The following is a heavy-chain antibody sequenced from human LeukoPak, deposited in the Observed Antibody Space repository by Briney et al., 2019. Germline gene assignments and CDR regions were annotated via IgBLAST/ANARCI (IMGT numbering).Heavy chain of an antibody. CDR2: IIPIFGTT. D-gene: IGHD4-17*01. CDR3: ARDASSYGGKSWGEGY. Sequence: ASVKVSCKASGGTFSSYAITWVRQAPGQGLEWVGGIIPIFGTTKYAQKFQGRATITADASATTAYMELVSLTSGDTAVYYCARDASSYGGKSWGEGYWGQGTRVTVSS. J-gene: IGHJ4*02. CDR1: GGTFSSYA. V-gene: IGHV1-69*13.